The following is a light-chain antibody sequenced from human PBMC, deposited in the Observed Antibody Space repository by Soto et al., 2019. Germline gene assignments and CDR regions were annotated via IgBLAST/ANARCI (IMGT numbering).Light chain of an antibody. CDR3: QQYENLPLT. V-gene: IGKV1-33*01. CDR1: QDISNY. Sequence: DIQMTQSPSSLSASVGDRVTITCQASQDISNYLNWYQQRPGKAPKLLIYDTSNLKTGVPSRFSGSGSGTDFTFTISSLQPEDSATYYCQQYENLPLTFGGGTKVEI. J-gene: IGKJ4*01. CDR2: DTS.